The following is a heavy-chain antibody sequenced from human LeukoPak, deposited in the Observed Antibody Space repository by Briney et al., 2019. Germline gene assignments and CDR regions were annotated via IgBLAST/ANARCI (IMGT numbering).Heavy chain of an antibody. CDR2: ISGSSTYI. V-gene: IGHV3-21*01. Sequence: GGSLRLSCAASGFTFSIYTMNWVRQAPGKGLEWVSSISGSSTYIYYADSVKGRFTISRDNAKNSLYLQMNSLRAEDTAVYYCARDLHSGEVDIWGQGTMVTVSS. J-gene: IGHJ3*02. D-gene: IGHD7-27*01. CDR3: ARDLHSGEVDI. CDR1: GFTFSIYT.